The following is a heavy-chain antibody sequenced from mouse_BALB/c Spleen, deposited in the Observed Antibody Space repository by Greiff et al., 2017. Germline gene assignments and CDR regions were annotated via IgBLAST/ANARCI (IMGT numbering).Heavy chain of an antibody. CDR1: GFSFTSGYL. CDR2: ISDGGSN. J-gene: IGHJ3*01. D-gene: IGHD1-1*01. V-gene: IGHV3-6*01. CDR3: AREGGGSRAFAY. Sequence: EVQLLQSGPGLVKPSQSLSLTCAVTGFSFTSGYLWCWSRPFPGNQLGWAGYISDGGSNNYNHSLKNRISISRDTSKNTIFLKLNSVNTEDTATYYCAREGGGSRAFAYWGQGTLVTVSA.